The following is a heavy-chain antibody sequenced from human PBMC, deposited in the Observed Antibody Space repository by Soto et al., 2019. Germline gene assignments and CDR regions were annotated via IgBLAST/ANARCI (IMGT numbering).Heavy chain of an antibody. V-gene: IGHV3-30*18. CDR2: ISYDGSNE. CDR3: AKDPNSSGWYGYYYYYYMDV. D-gene: IGHD6-19*01. CDR1: AFTFSSYG. J-gene: IGHJ6*03. Sequence: PGGSLRLSCAASAFTFSSYGMHWVRQAPGKGLEWVAVISYDGSNEYYADSVKGRFTISRDNSKNKLYLHMNSLRAEDTAVYYCAKDPNSSGWYGYYYYYYMDVWGKGTTVTVSS.